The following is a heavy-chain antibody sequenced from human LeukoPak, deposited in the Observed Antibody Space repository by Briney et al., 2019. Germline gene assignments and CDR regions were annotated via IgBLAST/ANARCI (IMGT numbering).Heavy chain of an antibody. CDR3: ARGGMGTIERPFDY. CDR2: IYHSGST. Sequence: SETLSLTCTVSGYSISSGYYWGWIRQPPGKGLEWIGSIYHSGSTYYNPSLKTRVTISLDTSKNQFSLKLSSVTAADTAVYYCARGGMGTIERPFDYWGQGTLVIVSS. CDR1: GYSISSGYY. D-gene: IGHD5-24*01. J-gene: IGHJ4*02. V-gene: IGHV4-38-2*02.